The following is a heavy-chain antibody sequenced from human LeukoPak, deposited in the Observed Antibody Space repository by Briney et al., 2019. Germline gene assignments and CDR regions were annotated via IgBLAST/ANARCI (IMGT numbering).Heavy chain of an antibody. CDR3: ARLLRGDYTVNY. CDR2: IYYSGST. J-gene: IGHJ4*02. V-gene: IGHV4-39*01. Sequence: SETLSLTCAVYGGSFSGYYWGWIRQPPVKGLEWIGSIYYSGSTYYNPSLKSRVTISVDTSKNQFSLKLSSVTAADTAVCYCARLLRGDYTVNYWGQGTLVTVSP. D-gene: IGHD4-17*01. CDR1: GGSFSGYY.